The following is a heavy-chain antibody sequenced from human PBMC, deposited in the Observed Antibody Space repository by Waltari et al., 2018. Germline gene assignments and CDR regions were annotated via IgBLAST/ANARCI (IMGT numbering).Heavy chain of an antibody. J-gene: IGHJ5*02. Sequence: QVQLVQSGAEVKKPGASVKVSCKASGYTFTSYDINWVRQATGQGLEGLGWMNPNSGNTGYAQKVQGRVTITRNTSISTAYMELSSLRSEDTAVYYCARGLPRSIIVGKRWFDPWGQGTLVTVSS. D-gene: IGHD1-26*01. CDR3: ARGLPRSIIVGKRWFDP. CDR2: MNPNSGNT. CDR1: GYTFTSYD. V-gene: IGHV1-8*03.